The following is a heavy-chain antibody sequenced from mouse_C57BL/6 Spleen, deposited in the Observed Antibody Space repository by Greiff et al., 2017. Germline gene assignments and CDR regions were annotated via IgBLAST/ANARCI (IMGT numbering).Heavy chain of an antibody. CDR2: ISSGSSTI. D-gene: IGHD3-2*01. Sequence: EVKVVESGGGLVKPGGSLKLSCAASGFTFSDYGMHWVRQAPEKGLEWVAYISSGSSTIYYADTGKGRFTISRDNAKNTLFLQMTSLRSEDTAMYYCARDSNFDYWGQGTTLTVSS. CDR1: GFTFSDYG. CDR3: ARDSNFDY. V-gene: IGHV5-17*01. J-gene: IGHJ2*01.